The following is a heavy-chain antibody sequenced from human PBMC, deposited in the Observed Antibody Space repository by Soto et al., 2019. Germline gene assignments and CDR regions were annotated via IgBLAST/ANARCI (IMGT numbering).Heavy chain of an antibody. CDR3: ARDDTAPYGDYEGGYFDY. CDR1: GFSLSNARMG. J-gene: IGHJ4*02. V-gene: IGHV2-26*01. Sequence: QVTLKESGPVLVKPTETLTLTCTVSGFSLSNARMGVSWIRQPPGKALEWLAHIFSNDEKSYSTSLKSRLTTSKDTSKSQVVLTMTNMDPVDTATYYCARDDTAPYGDYEGGYFDYWGQGTLVTVSS. D-gene: IGHD4-17*01. CDR2: IFSNDEK.